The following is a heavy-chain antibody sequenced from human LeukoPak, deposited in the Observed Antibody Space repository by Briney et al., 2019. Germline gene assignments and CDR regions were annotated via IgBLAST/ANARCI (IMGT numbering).Heavy chain of an antibody. D-gene: IGHD1-1*01. CDR3: AKELAYDGPPLFDY. Sequence: PGRSLRLSCAASGFTFSSYGMHWVRQAPGKGLEWVAVISYDGSNKYYADSVKGRFTISRDNSKNTLYLQMNSLRAEDTAVYYCAKELAYDGPPLFDYWGQGTLVTVSS. J-gene: IGHJ4*02. CDR2: ISYDGSNK. CDR1: GFTFSSYG. V-gene: IGHV3-30*18.